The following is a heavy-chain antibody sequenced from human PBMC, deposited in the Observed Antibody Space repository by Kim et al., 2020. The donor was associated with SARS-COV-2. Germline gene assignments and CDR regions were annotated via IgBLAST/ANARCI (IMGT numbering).Heavy chain of an antibody. J-gene: IGHJ3*02. CDR3: ARAPSMDREGFAFDI. CDR2: IIPILGIA. Sequence: SVKVSCKASGGTFSSYTISWVRQAPGQGLEWMGRIIPILGIANYAQKFQGRVTITADKSTSTAYMELSSLRSEDTAVYYCARAPSMDREGFAFDIWGQGTMVTVSS. CDR1: GGTFSSYT. V-gene: IGHV1-69*02. D-gene: IGHD2-8*01.